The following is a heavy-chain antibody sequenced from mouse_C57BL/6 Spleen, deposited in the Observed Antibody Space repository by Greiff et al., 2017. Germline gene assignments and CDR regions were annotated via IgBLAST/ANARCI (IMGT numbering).Heavy chain of an antibody. Sequence: EVQLQQSGPELVKPGASVKISCKASGYTFTDYYMNWVKQSHGKSLEWIGDINPNNGGTSYNQKFKGKATLTVDKSSSTAYMELRSRTSEDSAVYYGARRATVGAREYCEVWGTGTTVTDSS. D-gene: IGHD1-1*01. CDR2: INPNNGGT. CDR3: ARRATVGAREYCEV. J-gene: IGHJ1*03. CDR1: GYTFTDYY. V-gene: IGHV1-26*01.